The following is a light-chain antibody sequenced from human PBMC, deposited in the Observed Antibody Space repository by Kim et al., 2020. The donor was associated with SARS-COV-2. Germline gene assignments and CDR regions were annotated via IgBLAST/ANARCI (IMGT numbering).Light chain of an antibody. J-gene: IGLJ1*01. CDR2: QDN. CDR1: KLGDTY. Sequence: SGYPGQTALITCSGAKLGDTYACWYKQKTGQTPVLVIYQDNKRPSGIPQRFSGSNSGNTATLTISGTQAMDEADYYCQAWDSSTYVFGTGTKVTVL. CDR3: QAWDSSTYV. V-gene: IGLV3-1*01.